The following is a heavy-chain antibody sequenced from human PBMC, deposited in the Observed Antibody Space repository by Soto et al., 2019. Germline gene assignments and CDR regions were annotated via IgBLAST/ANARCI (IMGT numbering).Heavy chain of an antibody. D-gene: IGHD3-3*01. V-gene: IGHV1-58*01. J-gene: IGHJ6*02. CDR2: IVVGSGNT. Sequence: SVKVSCKASGFTFTSSSVQWVRQARGQRLEWIGGIVVGSGNTNYAQKFQERVTITRDMSTSTAYMELSSLRSEDTAVYYCARAKGYDFWSGYWGSASYYYVMDVWFQGTTVTVSS. CDR1: GFTFTSSS. CDR3: ARAKGYDFWSGYWGSASYYYVMDV.